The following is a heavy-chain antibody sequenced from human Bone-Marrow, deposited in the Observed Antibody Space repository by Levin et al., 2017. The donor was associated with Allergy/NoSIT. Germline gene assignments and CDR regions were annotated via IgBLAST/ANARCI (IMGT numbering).Heavy chain of an antibody. D-gene: IGHD5-24*01. CDR3: ARDRCRDGYNSPWYFDL. Sequence: ASVKVSCKASGYTFTGYYMHWVRQAPGQGLEWMGRINPNSGGTNYAQKFQGRVTMTRDTSISTAYMELSRLRSDDTAVYYCARDRCRDGYNSPWYFDLWGRGTLVTVSS. CDR1: GYTFTGYY. CDR2: INPNSGGT. J-gene: IGHJ2*01. V-gene: IGHV1-2*06.